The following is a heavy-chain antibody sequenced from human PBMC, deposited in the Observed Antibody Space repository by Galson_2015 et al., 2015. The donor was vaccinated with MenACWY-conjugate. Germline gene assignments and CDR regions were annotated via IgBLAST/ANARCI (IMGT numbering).Heavy chain of an antibody. Sequence: SVKVSCKVSGYTLTELSMHWVRQAPGKGLEWMGGFDPEDGETIYAQKFQGRVTMTEDTSTDTAYMELSSLRSEDTAVYYCATDGELSGWYPSLDYWGQGTLVTVSS. J-gene: IGHJ4*02. CDR2: FDPEDGET. D-gene: IGHD6-13*01. V-gene: IGHV1-24*01. CDR1: GYTLTELS. CDR3: ATDGELSGWYPSLDY.